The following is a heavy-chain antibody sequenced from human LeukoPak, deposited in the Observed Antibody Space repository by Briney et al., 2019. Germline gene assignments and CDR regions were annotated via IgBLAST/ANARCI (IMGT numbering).Heavy chain of an antibody. CDR2: ISSSGNTI. J-gene: IGHJ6*02. V-gene: IGHV3-11*01. CDR3: ARRGKVNYYGMDV. CDR1: GFTISDYY. D-gene: IGHD3-10*01. Sequence: GGSLRLSCAASGFTISDYYMNWIRQAPGKGLEWVSYISSSGNTIYYADSVKGRSTISRDNPKNSLYLQMNSLRAEDTAVYYCARRGKVNYYGMDVWGQGTAVTVSS.